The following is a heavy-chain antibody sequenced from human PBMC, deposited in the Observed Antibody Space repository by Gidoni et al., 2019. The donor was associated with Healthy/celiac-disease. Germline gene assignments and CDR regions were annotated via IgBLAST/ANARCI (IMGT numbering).Heavy chain of an antibody. CDR3: ARPYDSRAYCSSTSCYGRGDWYFDL. CDR1: GFPFSSYA. D-gene: IGHD2-2*01. Sequence: QVQLVESGGGVVQPGRSLRLSCAASGFPFSSYAMPLVRQAPGKGLEWVAVISYDGSNKYYADSVKGRFTISRDNSKNTLYLQMNSLRAEDTAVYYCARPYDSRAYCSSTSCYGRGDWYFDLWGRGTLVTVSS. J-gene: IGHJ2*01. V-gene: IGHV3-30-3*01. CDR2: ISYDGSNK.